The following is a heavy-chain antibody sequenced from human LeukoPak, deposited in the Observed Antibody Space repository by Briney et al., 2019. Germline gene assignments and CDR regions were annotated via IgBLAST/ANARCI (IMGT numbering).Heavy chain of an antibody. CDR3: ARGPTLTGYSSSWYRY. J-gene: IGHJ4*02. D-gene: IGHD6-13*01. V-gene: IGHV4-34*01. Sequence: PSETLSLTCAVYGGSFSGYYWSWIRQPPGKGLEWIGEINHSGSTNYNPSLKSRVTISVDTSKNQFSLKLSSVTAADTAVYYCARGPTLTGYSSSWYRYWGQGTLVTVFS. CDR1: GGSFSGYY. CDR2: INHSGST.